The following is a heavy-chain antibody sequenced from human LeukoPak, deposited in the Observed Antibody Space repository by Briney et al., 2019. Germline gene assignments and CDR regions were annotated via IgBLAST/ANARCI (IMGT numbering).Heavy chain of an antibody. D-gene: IGHD3-10*01. CDR2: IYYSGST. CDR1: GGSISRGGYY. CDR3: ARVGGSGSPDYYYYGMDV. V-gene: IGHV4-31*03. Sequence: SETLSLTCTVSGGSISRGGYYWSWLRQHPGKSLECIGYIYYSGSTYYNPSLKSRVTISVDTSKNQFSLKLSSVTAADTAVYYCARVGGSGSPDYYYYGMDVWGQGTTVTVSS. J-gene: IGHJ6*02.